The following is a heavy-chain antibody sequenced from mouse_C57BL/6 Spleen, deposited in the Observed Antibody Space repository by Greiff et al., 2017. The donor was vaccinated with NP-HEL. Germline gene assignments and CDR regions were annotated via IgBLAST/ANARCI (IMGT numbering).Heavy chain of an antibody. CDR1: GYTFTSYW. Sequence: VQLQQPGAELVKPGASVKMSCKASGYTFTSYWITWVKQRPGQGLEWIGDIYPGSGSTNYNEKFKSKATLTVDTSSSTAYMQLSSLTSEDSAVYYCARKFHYYGSSYFDYWGQGTTLTVSS. V-gene: IGHV1-55*01. CDR2: IYPGSGST. D-gene: IGHD1-1*01. CDR3: ARKFHYYGSSYFDY. J-gene: IGHJ2*01.